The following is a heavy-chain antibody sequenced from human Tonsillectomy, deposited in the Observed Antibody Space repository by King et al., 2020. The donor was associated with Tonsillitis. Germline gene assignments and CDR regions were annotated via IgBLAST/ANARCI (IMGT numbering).Heavy chain of an antibody. CDR3: ASSTIGAFWSGSPLVY. J-gene: IGHJ4*02. CDR1: GYTFTSYE. D-gene: IGHD3-3*01. Sequence: QLVQSGAEVKKPGASVKVSCKASGYTFTSYEINWVRQATGQGLEWMGWMKPNSGNTGYAQKFQGRVTMTRNTSISTAYMEVSSLRSEDTAVYYCASSTIGAFWSGSPLVYWGQGTLVTVSS. CDR2: MKPNSGNT. V-gene: IGHV1-8*01.